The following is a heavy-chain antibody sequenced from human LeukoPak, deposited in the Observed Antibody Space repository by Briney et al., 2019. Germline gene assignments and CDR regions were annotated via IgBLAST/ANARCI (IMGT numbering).Heavy chain of an antibody. CDR2: ISYDGSNK. Sequence: QPGRSLRLSCAASGFTFSSYAMHWVRQAPGKGLEWVAVISYDGSNKYYADSMKGRFTISRDNSKNTLYLQMNSLRAEDTAVYYCARDRGTAVVAKRNYYYGMDVWGQGTTVTVSS. CDR1: GFTFSSYA. D-gene: IGHD6-19*01. J-gene: IGHJ6*02. CDR3: ARDRGTAVVAKRNYYYGMDV. V-gene: IGHV3-30-3*01.